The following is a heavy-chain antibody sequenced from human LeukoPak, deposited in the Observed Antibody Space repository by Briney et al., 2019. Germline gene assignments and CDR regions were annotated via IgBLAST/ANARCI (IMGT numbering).Heavy chain of an antibody. D-gene: IGHD4-17*01. Sequence: SETLSLTCTVSGGSISSSSYYWGWIRQPPGKGLEWIGSIYYSGSTYYNPSLKSRVTISVDTSKNQFSLKLSSVTAADTAVYYCARADMTTVTTFDYWGQGTLVTVSS. V-gene: IGHV4-39*01. J-gene: IGHJ4*02. CDR2: IYYSGST. CDR3: ARADMTTVTTFDY. CDR1: GGSISSSSYY.